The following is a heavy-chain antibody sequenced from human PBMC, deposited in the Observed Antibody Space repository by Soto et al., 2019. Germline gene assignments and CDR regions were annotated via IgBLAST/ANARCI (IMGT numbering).Heavy chain of an antibody. CDR3: ARYIAAAGTSDFQH. CDR2: IIPIFGTA. D-gene: IGHD6-13*01. V-gene: IGHV1-69*12. J-gene: IGHJ1*01. CDR1: GGTFSSYA. Sequence: QVQLVQSGAEVKKPGSSVKVSCKASGGTFSSYAVSWVRQAPGQRLEWMGGIIPIFGTANYAQKFQGRVTITANESTTTAYMELSSLRSEDTAVYYCARYIAAAGTSDFQHWGQGTLVTVSS.